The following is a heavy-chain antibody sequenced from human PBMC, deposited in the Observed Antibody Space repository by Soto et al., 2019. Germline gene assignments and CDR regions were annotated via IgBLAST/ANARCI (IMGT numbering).Heavy chain of an antibody. J-gene: IGHJ4*02. D-gene: IGHD2-2*01. V-gene: IGHV3-73*01. CDR3: ARGRQYQLLFDY. Sequence: GSLRLSCAASGFNFSGSAMHWVRQASGKGLEWVGRIRTKGNNYATTYAASVKGRFTISRDDSKNTAYLQMNSLKTEDTAVYYCARGRQYQLLFDYWGQGTLVTVSS. CDR2: IRTKGNNYAT. CDR1: GFNFSGSA.